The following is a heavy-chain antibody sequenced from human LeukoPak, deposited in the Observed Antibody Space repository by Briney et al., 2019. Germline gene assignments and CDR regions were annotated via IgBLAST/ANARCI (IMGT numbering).Heavy chain of an antibody. J-gene: IGHJ4*02. CDR1: GFTFSTYS. CDR3: VRGIWNDPYY. CDR2: ISSSSTTI. Sequence: PGGSLRLSCAASGFTFSTYSMNWVRQAPGKGLEWVSYISSSSTTIYYADSVKGRFTISRDNAKDSLYLQMNSLRAEDTAVYSCVRGIWNDPYYWGQGTLVTVSS. D-gene: IGHD1-1*01. V-gene: IGHV3-48*01.